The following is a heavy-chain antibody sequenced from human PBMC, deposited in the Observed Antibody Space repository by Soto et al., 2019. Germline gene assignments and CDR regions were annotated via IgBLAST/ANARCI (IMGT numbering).Heavy chain of an antibody. CDR3: ARHFSTYYYDSSGYYLLPVALDI. CDR1: GGSISSSSYY. CDR2: IYYSGST. J-gene: IGHJ3*02. Sequence: SETLSLTCTVSGGSISSSSYYWGWIRQPPGKGLEWIGSIYYSGSTYYNPSLKSRVTISVDTSKNQFSLKLSSVTAADTAVYYCARHFSTYYYDSSGYYLLPVALDIWGQGTMVTVS. V-gene: IGHV4-39*01. D-gene: IGHD3-22*01.